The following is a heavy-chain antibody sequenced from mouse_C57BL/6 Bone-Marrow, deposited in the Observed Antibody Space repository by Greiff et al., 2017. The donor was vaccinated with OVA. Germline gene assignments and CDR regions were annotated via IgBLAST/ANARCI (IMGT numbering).Heavy chain of an antibody. V-gene: IGHV1-62-2*01. CDR1: GYTFTEYT. CDR2: FYPGSGSI. D-gene: IGHD1-1*01. J-gene: IGHJ1*03. Sequence: VKLVESGAELVKPGASVKLSCKASGYTFTEYTIHWVKQRSGQGLEWIGWFYPGSGSIKYNEKFKDKATLTADKSSSTVSMELSRLTSEDSAVYFCARHESYYGSRRYFDVWGTGTTVTVSS. CDR3: ARHESYYGSRRYFDV.